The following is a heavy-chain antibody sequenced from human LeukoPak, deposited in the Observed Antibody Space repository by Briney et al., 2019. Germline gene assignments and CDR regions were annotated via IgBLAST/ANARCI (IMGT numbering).Heavy chain of an antibody. CDR1: GFTFSSYS. D-gene: IGHD1-26*01. J-gene: IGHJ4*02. Sequence: PGGSLRLSCAASGFTFSSYSMNWVRQAPGKGLEWVSSISSSSSYIYYADSVKGRFTISRDNAKNSLYLQMNSLRAEDTAVYYCARGHSGSYYSLSYYFDYWGQGTLVTVSS. CDR2: ISSSSSYI. CDR3: ARGHSGSYYSLSYYFDY. V-gene: IGHV3-21*01.